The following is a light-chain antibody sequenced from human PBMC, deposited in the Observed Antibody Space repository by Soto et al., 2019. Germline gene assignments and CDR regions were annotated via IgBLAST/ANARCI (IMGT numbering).Light chain of an antibody. J-gene: IGKJ4*01. V-gene: IGKV4-1*01. Sequence: DIVMTQSPDSLAVSLGERATINCKSSQSVLYSSNNKNHLAWYQQKPGQPPKLLIYWASTRESGVPDRFSGSGSGTDFTLTISSLQAEDVAVYYCQQYYSTPPLTFGGGTKVVI. CDR2: WAS. CDR1: QSVLYSSNNKNH. CDR3: QQYYSTPPLT.